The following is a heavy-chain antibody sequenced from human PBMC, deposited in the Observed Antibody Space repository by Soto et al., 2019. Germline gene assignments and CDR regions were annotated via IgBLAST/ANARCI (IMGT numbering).Heavy chain of an antibody. CDR1: GFTFTSSA. D-gene: IGHD1-1*01. Sequence: SVKVSCKASGFTFTSSAVQWVRQARGQRLEWIGWIVVGSGNTNYAQKFQERVTITRDMSTSTAYMELSSLRSEDTAVYYCVAPTKVGSCAFDIWGQGTMVTVS. J-gene: IGHJ3*02. CDR3: VAPTKVGSCAFDI. V-gene: IGHV1-58*01. CDR2: IVVGSGNT.